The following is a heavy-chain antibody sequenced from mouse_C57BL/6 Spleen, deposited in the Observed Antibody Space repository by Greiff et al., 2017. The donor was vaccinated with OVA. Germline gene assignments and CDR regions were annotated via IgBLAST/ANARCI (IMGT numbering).Heavy chain of an antibody. CDR2: IDPENGDT. Sequence: EVQLQQSGAELVRPGASVKLSCTASGFTIKDDYMHWVKQRPEQGLEWIGWIDPENGDTEYASKFQGKATITADTSSNTAYLQLSSLTSEDTAVYYCTTGAYFDYWGQGTTLTVSS. CDR3: TTGAYFDY. CDR1: GFTIKDDY. J-gene: IGHJ2*01. D-gene: IGHD3-1*01. V-gene: IGHV14-4*01.